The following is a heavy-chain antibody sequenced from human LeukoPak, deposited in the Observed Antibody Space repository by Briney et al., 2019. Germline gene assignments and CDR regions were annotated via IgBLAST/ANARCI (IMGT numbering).Heavy chain of an antibody. CDR3: ARVMGKGYDSSGYHDY. D-gene: IGHD3-22*01. Sequence: ASVKVSCKASGGTFSSYAISWVRQAPGQGLEWMGRIIPILGIANYAQKFQGRVTITADKSTSTAYMELSSLRSEDTAVYCCARVMGKGYDSSGYHDYWGQGALVTVSS. CDR2: IIPILGIA. V-gene: IGHV1-69*04. J-gene: IGHJ4*02. CDR1: GGTFSSYA.